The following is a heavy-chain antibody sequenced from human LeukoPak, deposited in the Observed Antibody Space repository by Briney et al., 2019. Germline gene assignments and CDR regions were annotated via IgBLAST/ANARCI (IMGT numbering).Heavy chain of an antibody. CDR3: AREQKAAAGPYWFDP. CDR1: GGSISSGDYY. D-gene: IGHD6-13*01. Sequence: SQTLSLTCTVSGGSISSGDYYWSWIRQAPGQGLERIGYIYYSGSTYYNPSLKSRVTIPVDTSKNQFSLKLSSVTAADTAVYYCAREQKAAAGPYWFDPWGQGTLVTVSS. V-gene: IGHV4-30-4*01. J-gene: IGHJ5*02. CDR2: IYYSGST.